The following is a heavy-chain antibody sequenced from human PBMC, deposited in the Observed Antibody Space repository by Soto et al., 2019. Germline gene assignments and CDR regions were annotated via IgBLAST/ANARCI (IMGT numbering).Heavy chain of an antibody. V-gene: IGHV3-30*18. CDR3: AKDPAFRYYYYGIDV. CDR2: ISYDGSSK. D-gene: IGHD2-15*01. J-gene: IGHJ6*02. CDR1: GIECSYRW. Sequence: PGGCTKISRAALGIECSYRWSQYHRQAPGKGLEWVTVISYDGSSKYYAASVKGRFTVSRDNSKDTVYLQMNSLRAEDTAVYFCAKDPAFRYYYYGIDVWGQGTTVTVSS.